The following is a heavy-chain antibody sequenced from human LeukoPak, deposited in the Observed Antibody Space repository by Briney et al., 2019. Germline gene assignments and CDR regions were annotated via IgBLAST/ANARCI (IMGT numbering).Heavy chain of an antibody. J-gene: IGHJ4*02. D-gene: IGHD3-22*01. V-gene: IGHV3-7*01. CDR2: NKEDGTVK. CDR3: ARDSVHGYYDSSGYSALFDY. Sequence: GGSLRLSCAASGFTLRNYWMTWIRQAPGKGLEWVAHNKEDGTVKDYVDSVKGRFTISRDNTKNSLFLQMNSLRAEDTAVYYCARDSVHGYYDSSGYSALFDYWGQGTLVTVSS. CDR1: GFTLRNYW.